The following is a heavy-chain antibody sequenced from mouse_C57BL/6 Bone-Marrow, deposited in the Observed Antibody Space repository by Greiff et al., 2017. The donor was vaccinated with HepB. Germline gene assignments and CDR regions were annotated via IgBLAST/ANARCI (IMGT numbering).Heavy chain of an antibody. CDR1: GFSLTSYG. Sequence: VKLMESGPGLVQPSQSLSITCTVSGFSLTSYGVHWVRQSPGKGLEWLGVIWRGGSTDYNAAFMSRLSITKDNSKSQVFFKMNSLQADDTAIYYCAKKRWDYGYFDYWGQGTTLTVSS. J-gene: IGHJ2*01. V-gene: IGHV2-5*01. CDR2: IWRGGST. D-gene: IGHD2-4*01. CDR3: AKKRWDYGYFDY.